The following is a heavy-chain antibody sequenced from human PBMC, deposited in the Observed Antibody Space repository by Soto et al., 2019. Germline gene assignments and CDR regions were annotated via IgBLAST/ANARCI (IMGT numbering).Heavy chain of an antibody. V-gene: IGHV4-59*01. J-gene: IGHJ5*02. CDR1: GGSISSYY. CDR2: VYNSGST. CDR3: ARGGPSSKWLDP. Sequence: SETLSLTCTVSGGSISSYYWGWIRQPPGKGLEWIGYVYNSGSTNYNPSLKSRVTISIDTSKNQFSLKLTSLTATDTAVYYCARGGPSSKWLDPWGQGTLVTVSS.